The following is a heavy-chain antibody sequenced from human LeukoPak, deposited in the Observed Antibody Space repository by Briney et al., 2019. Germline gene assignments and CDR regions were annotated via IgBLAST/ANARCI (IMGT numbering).Heavy chain of an antibody. V-gene: IGHV5-51*01. Sequence: GESLKISCKGSGYSFTSYWIGWVRQMPGKGLEWMGIIYPGDSDTRYSPSFQGQVTISADKSISTAYLQWSSLEASDTAMYYCAGTKYSSSSGVDWFDPWGQGTLVTVSS. CDR1: GYSFTSYW. CDR3: AGTKYSSSSGVDWFDP. CDR2: IYPGDSDT. J-gene: IGHJ5*02. D-gene: IGHD6-6*01.